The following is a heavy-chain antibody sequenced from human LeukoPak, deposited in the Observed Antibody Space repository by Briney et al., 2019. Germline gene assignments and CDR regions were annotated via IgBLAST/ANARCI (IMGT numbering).Heavy chain of an antibody. CDR1: GGSISSSNW. V-gene: IGHV4-4*02. CDR2: IYSSGST. Sequence: SETLSLTCAVSGGSISSSNWWSWVRQPPGKGLEWIGYIYSSGSTKYNPSLKSRVTISVDTSKNQLSLKLSSVTAADTAVFYCGYRMDVWGQGATVTVSS. CDR3: GYRMDV. J-gene: IGHJ6*02.